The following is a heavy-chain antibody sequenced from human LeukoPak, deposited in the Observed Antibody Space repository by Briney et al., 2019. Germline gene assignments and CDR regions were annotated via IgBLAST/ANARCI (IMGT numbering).Heavy chain of an antibody. Sequence: ASVKVSCKASGGTFSSYAISWVRQAPGQGLEWMGGIIPIFGTANYAQKFQGRVTITADESTSTAYMELSSLRSEDTAVYYCARRGPLGYGDQYWFDPWGQGTLVTVSS. CDR2: IIPIFGTA. J-gene: IGHJ5*02. V-gene: IGHV1-69*13. D-gene: IGHD4-17*01. CDR1: GGTFSSYA. CDR3: ARRGPLGYGDQYWFDP.